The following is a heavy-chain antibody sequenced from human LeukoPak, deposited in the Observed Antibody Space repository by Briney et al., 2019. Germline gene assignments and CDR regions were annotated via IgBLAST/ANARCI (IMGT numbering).Heavy chain of an antibody. CDR2: ISAYNGNT. J-gene: IGHJ3*02. CDR1: GYTFTSSG. D-gene: IGHD3-10*01. Sequence: ASVKVSCKAAGYTFTSSGFSWVRQAPGQGLEWMGWISAYNGNTNYAQKLQGRVTMTTDTSTSTAYMELRSLRSDDTAMYYCARIKYGVNAFDIWGQGTMVTVSS. CDR3: ARIKYGVNAFDI. V-gene: IGHV1-18*01.